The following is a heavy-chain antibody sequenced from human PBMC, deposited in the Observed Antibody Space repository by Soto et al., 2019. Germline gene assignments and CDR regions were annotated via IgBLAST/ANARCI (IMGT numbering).Heavy chain of an antibody. Sequence: SETLSLTCNVSGGPINSPDYYWSWIRQPPGKGLEWIGNLYYSGGTYYNPSLKSRVTISVDTSKNQFSLRLTSVTAADTAVYYCATHPPYGPLDHWGQGTLVTVSS. CDR2: LYYSGGT. CDR1: GGPINSPDYY. D-gene: IGHD4-17*01. V-gene: IGHV4-39*01. CDR3: ATHPPYGPLDH. J-gene: IGHJ4*02.